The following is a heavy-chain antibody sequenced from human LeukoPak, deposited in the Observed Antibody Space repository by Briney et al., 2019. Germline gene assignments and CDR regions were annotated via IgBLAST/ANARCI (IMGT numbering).Heavy chain of an antibody. CDR3: ARGGSGWYKYFDY. V-gene: IGHV4-39*07. Sequence: SESLSLTCTVSGGSISSGAYYCSWIRQPPGTCLEWIGEINHSGSTNYHPSLKSRVTISVDTSKTQFSLKLSSVTAADTAVYYCARGGSGWYKYFDYWGQGTLVTVSS. CDR1: GGSISSGAYY. CDR2: INHSGST. J-gene: IGHJ4*02. D-gene: IGHD6-19*01.